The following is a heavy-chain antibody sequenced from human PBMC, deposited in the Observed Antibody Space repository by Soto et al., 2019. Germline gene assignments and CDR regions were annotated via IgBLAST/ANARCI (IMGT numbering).Heavy chain of an antibody. J-gene: IGHJ5*02. Sequence: PSETLSLTCAVSGGSISSGGYSWSWIRQPPGKGLEWIGYIYHSGSTYYNPSLKSRVTISVDRSKNQFSLKLSSVTAADTAVYYCARAMGSWVTRRNNWFDPWGQGTLVTVSS. D-gene: IGHD3-10*01. CDR1: GGSISSGGYS. V-gene: IGHV4-30-2*01. CDR2: IYHSGST. CDR3: ARAMGSWVTRRNNWFDP.